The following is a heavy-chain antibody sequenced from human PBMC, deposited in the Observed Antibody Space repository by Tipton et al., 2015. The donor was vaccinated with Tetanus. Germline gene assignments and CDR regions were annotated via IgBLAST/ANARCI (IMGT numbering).Heavy chain of an antibody. D-gene: IGHD2-15*01. J-gene: IGHJ4*02. CDR3: ARGADCSGGSCFSGDFDI. CDR1: GFIFSSYG. Sequence: SLRLSCAASGFIFSSYGIHWVRQAPGKGLEWVAVSWYDGTDKYYADSVKGRFTISRDNSKNPLYLQMNSLRAEDTAVYYCARGADCSGGSCFSGDFDIWGQGTQLPVSS. V-gene: IGHV3-33*01. CDR2: SWYDGTDK.